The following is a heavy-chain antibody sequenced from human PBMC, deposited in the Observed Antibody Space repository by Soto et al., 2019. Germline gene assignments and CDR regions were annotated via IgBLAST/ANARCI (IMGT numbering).Heavy chain of an antibody. D-gene: IGHD3-10*01. CDR3: AESTRSYGSGSYYYYGMDV. CDR2: IKQDGSEK. J-gene: IGHJ6*02. Sequence: HPGGSLRLSCAASGFTFSSYWMSWVRQAPGKGLEWVANIKQDGSEKYYVDSVKGRFTISRDNAKNSLYLQMNSLRAEDTTVYYCAESTRSYGSGSYYYYGMDVWGQGTTVTVSS. CDR1: GFTFSSYW. V-gene: IGHV3-7*03.